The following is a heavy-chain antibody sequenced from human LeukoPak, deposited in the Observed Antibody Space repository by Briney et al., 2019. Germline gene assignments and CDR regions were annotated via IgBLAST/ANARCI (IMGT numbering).Heavy chain of an antibody. Sequence: PSETLSLTCTVSGGSISSHYWSRILQPPGNGLEWIGYIYYSGSTNYNPSLKSRVTISVDTSKSQFSLKLSSVTAEDTAVYYCASHTYYLSSGSFGHWGQGTLVTVSS. CDR3: ASHTYYLSSGSFGH. J-gene: IGHJ4*02. V-gene: IGHV4-59*11. CDR2: IYYSGST. D-gene: IGHD3-10*01. CDR1: GGSISSHY.